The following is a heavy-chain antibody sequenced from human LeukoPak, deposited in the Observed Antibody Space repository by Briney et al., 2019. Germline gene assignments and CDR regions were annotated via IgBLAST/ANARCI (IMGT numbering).Heavy chain of an antibody. CDR2: IRYDGSNK. CDR1: GFTFSSYG. J-gene: IGHJ4*02. V-gene: IGHV3-30*02. Sequence: GGSLRLSCAASGFTFSSYGMHWVRQAPGKGLEWVAFIRYDGSNKYYADSVKGRFTISRDNAKNSLYLQMNSLRAEDTAVYYCARDIYYDSSGYYGSVYWGQGTLVTVSS. D-gene: IGHD3-22*01. CDR3: ARDIYYDSSGYYGSVY.